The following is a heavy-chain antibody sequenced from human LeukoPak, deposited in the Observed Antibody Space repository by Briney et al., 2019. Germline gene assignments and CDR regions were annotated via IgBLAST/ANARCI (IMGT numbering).Heavy chain of an antibody. J-gene: IGHJ4*02. Sequence: PGGSLRLSCAASGFTFSSYAMSWVRQAPGKGLEWVSGSGDSTYYADSVKGRFTICRDNSKNTLYLKMNSLRAEDTAVYYCAKDLYGSVPSVYWGQGTLVTVSS. CDR2: SGDST. V-gene: IGHV3-23*01. D-gene: IGHD6-19*01. CDR1: GFTFSSYA. CDR3: AKDLYGSVPSVY.